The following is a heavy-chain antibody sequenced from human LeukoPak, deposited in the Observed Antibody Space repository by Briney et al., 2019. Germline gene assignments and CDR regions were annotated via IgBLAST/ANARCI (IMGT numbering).Heavy chain of an antibody. J-gene: IGHJ5*02. CDR3: ARTDYRA. CDR1: SGSISTANYY. V-gene: IGHV4-39*07. Sequence: SETLSLTCTVSSGSISTANYYWGWIRQPPGKGLEWIGNIFYSGSTSYYSPSLKSRVTISLDTSRNQLSLKLSSVTAADTAVYYCARTDYRAWGQGTLVTVSS. CDR2: IFYSGSTS. D-gene: IGHD4-11*01.